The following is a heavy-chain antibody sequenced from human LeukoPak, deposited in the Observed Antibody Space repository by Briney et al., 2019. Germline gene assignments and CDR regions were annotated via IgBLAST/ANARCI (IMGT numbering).Heavy chain of an antibody. V-gene: IGHV3-23*01. CDR1: GFTFEDYG. CDR2: ISGSGGST. CDR3: AKDPGYCSSTSCYEFNAFDI. D-gene: IGHD2-2*01. Sequence: GGSLRLSCAVSGFTFEDYGMSWVRQAPGKGLEWVSAISGSGGSTYYADSVKGRFTISRDNSKNTLYLQMDSLRAEDTAVYYCAKDPGYCSSTSCYEFNAFDIWGQGTMVTVSS. J-gene: IGHJ3*02.